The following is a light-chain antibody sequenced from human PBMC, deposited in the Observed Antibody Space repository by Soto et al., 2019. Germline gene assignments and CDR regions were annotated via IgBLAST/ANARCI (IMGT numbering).Light chain of an antibody. CDR2: GAS. CDR3: QQRSNWPT. J-gene: IGKJ1*01. Sequence: EIVMTQSPATLSVSPGERATLSCRASQSVSSNLVWYQQKPGQAPRLLIYGASTRATGIPARFSGSGSGTEFTLTISSLQSEDFAVYYCQQRSNWPTFGQGTKVDIK. CDR1: QSVSSN. V-gene: IGKV3-15*01.